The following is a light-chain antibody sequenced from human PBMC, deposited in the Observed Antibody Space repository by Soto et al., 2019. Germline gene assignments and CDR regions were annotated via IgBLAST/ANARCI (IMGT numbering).Light chain of an antibody. Sequence: DIQMTQSPSTLSASVGDRVTITCRASQSISNWLAWYQQKPGKAPKLLIYKASTLESGVPSRFSGTGSGTEFTITISSLQPDDFATYYCHQFSFSHTFGGGTKVEIK. CDR2: KAS. V-gene: IGKV1-5*03. CDR3: HQFSFSHT. J-gene: IGKJ4*01. CDR1: QSISNW.